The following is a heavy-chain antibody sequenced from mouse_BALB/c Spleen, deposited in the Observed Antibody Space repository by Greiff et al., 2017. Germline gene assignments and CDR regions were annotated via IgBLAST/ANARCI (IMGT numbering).Heavy chain of an antibody. V-gene: IGHV5-17*02. J-gene: IGHJ3*01. Sequence: EVQVVESGGGLVQPGGSRKLSCAASGFTFSSFGMHWVRQAPEKGLEWVAYISSGSSTIYYADTVKGRFTISRDNPKNTLFLQMTSLRSEDTAMYYCANYGNYGFAYWGQGTLVTVSA. CDR3: ANYGNYGFAY. CDR2: ISSGSSTI. CDR1: GFTFSSFG. D-gene: IGHD2-1*01.